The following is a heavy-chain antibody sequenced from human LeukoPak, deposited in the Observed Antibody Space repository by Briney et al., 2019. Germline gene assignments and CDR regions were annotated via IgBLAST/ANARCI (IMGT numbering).Heavy chain of an antibody. D-gene: IGHD1-26*01. J-gene: IGHJ3*02. V-gene: IGHV1-2*02. CDR3: ARESLVGATIGCGAFDI. Sequence: ASVKVSCKASGYTFAGYYMHWVRQAPGQGLEWMGWINPNSGGTNYAQKFQGRVTMTRDTSISTAYMELSRLRSDDTAVYYCARESLVGATIGCGAFDIWGQGTMVTVSS. CDR2: INPNSGGT. CDR1: GYTFAGYY.